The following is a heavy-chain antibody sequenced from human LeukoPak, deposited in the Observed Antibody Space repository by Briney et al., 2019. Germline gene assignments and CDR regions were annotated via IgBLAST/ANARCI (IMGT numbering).Heavy chain of an antibody. J-gene: IGHJ6*02. CDR3: ARALTPRRIAAAGKNYYYYGMDV. V-gene: IGHV1-69*06. Sequence: SVKVSCKASGGTFSSYAISWVRQAPGQGLEWMGGIIPIFGTANYAQKFQGRVTITADKSTSTAYMELSSLRSEDTAVYYCARALTPRRIAAAGKNYYYYGMDVWGQGTTVTVSS. D-gene: IGHD6-13*01. CDR1: GGTFSSYA. CDR2: IIPIFGTA.